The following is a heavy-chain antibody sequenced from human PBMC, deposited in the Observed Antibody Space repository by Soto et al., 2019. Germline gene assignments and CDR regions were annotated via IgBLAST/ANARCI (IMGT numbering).Heavy chain of an antibody. D-gene: IGHD3-10*01. V-gene: IGHV4-39*01. CDR2: INYSGIT. J-gene: IGHJ4*02. Sequence: SETLSLSCTVSGGSISGSSDYWGWVRQPPGKGLEWIGNINYSGITYYNPTLKSRVTISVDTSKNQFSLKLNSVTAADTAVYYCARVAVAGVFDYWGQGTLVTVSS. CDR3: ARVAVAGVFDY. CDR1: GGSISGSSDY.